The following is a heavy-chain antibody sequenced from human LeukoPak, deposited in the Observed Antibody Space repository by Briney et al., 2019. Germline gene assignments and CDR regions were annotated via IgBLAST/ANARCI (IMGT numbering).Heavy chain of an antibody. CDR2: IYASGST. Sequence: SETLSLTCTVSGGSISSSYWSWTRQPAGKGLEWIGRIYASGSTNYNPSLKSRVTMSVDTSKNQFSLKLSSETAADTAVYYCARSTRNNWFDPWGQGTLVTVSS. V-gene: IGHV4-4*07. J-gene: IGHJ5*02. CDR1: GGSISSSY. CDR3: ARSTRNNWFDP.